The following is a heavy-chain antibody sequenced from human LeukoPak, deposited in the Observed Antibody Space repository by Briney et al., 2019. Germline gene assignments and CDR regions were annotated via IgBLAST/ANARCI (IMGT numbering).Heavy chain of an antibody. CDR3: ARDGIPMAAAYFDY. D-gene: IGHD6-13*01. Sequence: GASVKVSCKASGYTFTSYYMHWVRQAPGQGLEWMGIINPSGGSTSYVQKFQGRVTLTRDTSTSTVYMELNSLRSEDTAVYYCARDGIPMAAAYFDYWGQGTLVTVSS. CDR2: INPSGGST. J-gene: IGHJ4*02. CDR1: GYTFTSYY. V-gene: IGHV1-46*01.